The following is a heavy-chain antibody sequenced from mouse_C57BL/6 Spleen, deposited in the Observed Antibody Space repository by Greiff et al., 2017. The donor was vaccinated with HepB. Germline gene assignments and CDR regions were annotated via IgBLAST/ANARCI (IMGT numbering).Heavy chain of an antibody. J-gene: IGHJ4*01. CDR3: TIFFYYGNYEDAIDY. V-gene: IGHV14-4*01. CDR2: IDPENGDT. D-gene: IGHD2-1*01. Sequence: VQLQQSGAELVRPGASVKLSCTASGFNIKDDYMHWVKQRPEQGLEWIGWIDPENGDTEYASKFQGKATITADTSSNTAYLQLSSLTSEDTAVYYCTIFFYYGNYEDAIDYWGQGTSVTVSS. CDR1: GFNIKDDY.